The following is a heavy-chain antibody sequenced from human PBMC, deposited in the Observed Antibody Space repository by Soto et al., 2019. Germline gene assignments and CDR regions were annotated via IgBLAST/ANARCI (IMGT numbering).Heavy chain of an antibody. CDR2: IYYSGST. J-gene: IGHJ6*02. CDR1: GGSISSGDYY. Sequence: SETLSLTCTVSGGSISSGDYYWSWIRQPPGKGLEWIGYIYYSGSTYYNPSLKSRVTISVDTSKNQFSLKLSSVTAADTAVYYCARDRYYYDSSGYYYYYYGMDVWGQGTTVTVSS. CDR3: ARDRYYYDSSGYYYYYYGMDV. V-gene: IGHV4-30-4*01. D-gene: IGHD3-22*01.